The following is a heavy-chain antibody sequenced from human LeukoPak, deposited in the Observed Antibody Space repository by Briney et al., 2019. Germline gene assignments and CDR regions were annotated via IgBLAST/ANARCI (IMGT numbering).Heavy chain of an antibody. CDR3: ARFWNGGPIDY. CDR2: IWYDGSNN. V-gene: IGHV3-33*01. J-gene: IGHJ4*02. CDR1: GFTFSSYG. Sequence: RGGSLRLSCAASGFTFSSYGMHWVRQAPGKGLEWVAVIWYDGSNNYYANSVKGRFTISRDNSKNTLYLQMNSLRAEDTAVYYCARFWNGGPIDYWGQGTLVTVSS. D-gene: IGHD1-1*01.